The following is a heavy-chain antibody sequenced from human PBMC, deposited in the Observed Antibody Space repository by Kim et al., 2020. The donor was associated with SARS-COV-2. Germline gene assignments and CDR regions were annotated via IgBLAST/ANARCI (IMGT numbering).Heavy chain of an antibody. CDR1: GFTFSSYA. CDR2: IWYDGSNK. V-gene: IGHV3-33*06. CDR3: AKPNPKNDYGDPSLDY. J-gene: IGHJ4*02. D-gene: IGHD4-17*01. Sequence: GGSLRLSCAASGFTFSSYAMHWVRQAPGKGLEWVAVIWYDGSNKYYADSVKGRFTISRDNSKNTLYLQMNSLRAEDTAVYYCAKPNPKNDYGDPSLDYWGQGTLVTFSS.